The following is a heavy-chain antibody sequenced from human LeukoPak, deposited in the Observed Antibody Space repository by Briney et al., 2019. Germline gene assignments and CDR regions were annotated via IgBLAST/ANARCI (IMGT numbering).Heavy chain of an antibody. Sequence: GGSLRLSCAASGFMLSSYWMGWVRQAPGKGLEWVANIKQDGSEKYYVDSVKGRFTISRDNAKNSLYLQMNSLRAEDTAVYYCARGDNDSGWNNYYYMDVWGKGTTVTVSS. D-gene: IGHD6-19*01. J-gene: IGHJ6*03. CDR2: IKQDGSEK. CDR1: GFMLSSYW. CDR3: ARGDNDSGWNNYYYMDV. V-gene: IGHV3-7*01.